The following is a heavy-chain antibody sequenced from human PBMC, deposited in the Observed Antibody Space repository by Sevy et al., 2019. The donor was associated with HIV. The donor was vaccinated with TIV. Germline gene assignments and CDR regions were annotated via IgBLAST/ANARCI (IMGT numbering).Heavy chain of an antibody. CDR2: IKTKSEGGTT. V-gene: IGHV3-15*01. J-gene: IGHJ4*02. D-gene: IGHD5-18*01. CDR1: GFTFSNAW. CDR3: ATFPYGNSYGSG. Sequence: GGSLRLSCAASGFTFSNAWMSWVRQAPGKGLEWVARIKTKSEGGTTDYAAPVKLRFTISRDDSQNTLYLQMNSLKTEDTGVYYCATFPYGNSYGSGWGQGTLVTVSS.